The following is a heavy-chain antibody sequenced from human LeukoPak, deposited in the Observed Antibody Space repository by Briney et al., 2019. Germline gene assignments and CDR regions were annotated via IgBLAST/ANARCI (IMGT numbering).Heavy chain of an antibody. Sequence: ASVKVSCKASGYTFTSYDINWVRQATGQGLEWMGWMNPNSGNTGYAQKFQGRVTMTRNTSISTAYMELSGLRSEDTAVYYCARVATASGSYTFDYWGQGTLVTVSS. V-gene: IGHV1-8*01. D-gene: IGHD3-10*01. J-gene: IGHJ4*02. CDR3: ARVATASGSYTFDY. CDR1: GYTFTSYD. CDR2: MNPNSGNT.